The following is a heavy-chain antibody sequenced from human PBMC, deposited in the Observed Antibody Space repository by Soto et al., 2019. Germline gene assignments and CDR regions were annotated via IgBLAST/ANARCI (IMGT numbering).Heavy chain of an antibody. CDR2: VSATAGTT. Sequence: DVQLVDSGGGLVQPGGSLRLSCAASGFTFSNYAMSWVRQAPGQGLEWVSLVSATAGTTYYTDSVKVRFTISRDNSRNTVYLQMYSLRSDDTAVYYCAKDRLAGGFDYWGQGTLVTVSS. V-gene: IGHV3-23*04. J-gene: IGHJ4*02. CDR1: GFTFSNYA. D-gene: IGHD3-16*01. CDR3: AKDRLAGGFDY.